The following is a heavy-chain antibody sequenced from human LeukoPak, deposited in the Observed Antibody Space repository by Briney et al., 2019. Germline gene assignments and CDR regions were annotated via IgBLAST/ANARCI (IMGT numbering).Heavy chain of an antibody. Sequence: ASVKVSCKASGYTFTSYGISWVRQAPGQGLEWMGWISAYNGNTNYAQKLQGRVTMTTDTSTSTAYMELRSLRSDDTAVYYCARDLTRRLWFGNPGPWGQGTLVTVSS. CDR2: ISAYNGNT. CDR3: ARDLTRRLWFGNPGP. D-gene: IGHD3-10*01. CDR1: GYTFTSYG. J-gene: IGHJ5*02. V-gene: IGHV1-18*01.